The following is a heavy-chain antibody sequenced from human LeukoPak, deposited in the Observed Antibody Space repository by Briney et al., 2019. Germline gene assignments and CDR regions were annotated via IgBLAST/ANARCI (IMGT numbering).Heavy chain of an antibody. V-gene: IGHV4-59*01. CDR2: IYSSGST. Sequence: SETLSLTCTVSGGSISNYYWSWIRQPPGKGLEWIGYIYSSGSTNYNPSLKSRVTISVDTSKIQFSLKLSSVTAADTAVYYCARDNGYYDKPLFDIWGQGTMVTVSS. J-gene: IGHJ3*02. CDR3: ARDNGYYDKPLFDI. CDR1: GGSISNYY. D-gene: IGHD3-22*01.